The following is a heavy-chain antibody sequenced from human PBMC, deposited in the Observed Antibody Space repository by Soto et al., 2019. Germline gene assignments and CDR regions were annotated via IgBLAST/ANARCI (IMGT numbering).Heavy chain of an antibody. CDR3: ARATAYDYRDYYFDS. CDR2: VSHTGRT. D-gene: IGHD4-17*01. V-gene: IGHV4-30-2*01. CDR1: AGSISSGAYS. Sequence: LSLTCAVSAGSISSGAYSWSWIRQPPGKGLEWIGFVSHTGRTSYNPSLKSRLTISLDRSKNQFSLKLSSVTAADTAVYYCARATAYDYRDYYFDSWGQGTLVTVSS. J-gene: IGHJ4*02.